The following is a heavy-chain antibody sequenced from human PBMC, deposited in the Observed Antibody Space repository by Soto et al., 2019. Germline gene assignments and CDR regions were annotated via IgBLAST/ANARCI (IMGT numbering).Heavy chain of an antibody. D-gene: IGHD1-20*01. CDR1: GGSISSYY. V-gene: IGHV4-59*01. J-gene: IGHJ3*02. CDR2: IYYSGST. CDR3: ARRNWGYNPFDI. Sequence: QVQLQESGPGLVKPSETLSLTCTVSGGSISSYYWSWIRQPPGKGLGWIGYIYYSGSTNYNPSLKSRVTISVDTSKNPFSLKLSSVTAADTAVYYCARRNWGYNPFDIWGQGTMITVSS.